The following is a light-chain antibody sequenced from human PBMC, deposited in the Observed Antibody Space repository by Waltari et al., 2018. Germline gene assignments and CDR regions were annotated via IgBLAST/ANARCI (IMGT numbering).Light chain of an antibody. Sequence: DIVLTQSPDSLAVSLGERATINCKSSQSLLYSSVNKNCLPWYQQKAEQPPKLLIYWASTREPGVPDQFSGSGSGTDFTLTISSLQAEDVAVYYCQQYCSSPLTFGGGTKVEIK. V-gene: IGKV4-1*01. J-gene: IGKJ4*01. CDR2: WAS. CDR1: QSLLYSSVNKNC. CDR3: QQYCSSPLT.